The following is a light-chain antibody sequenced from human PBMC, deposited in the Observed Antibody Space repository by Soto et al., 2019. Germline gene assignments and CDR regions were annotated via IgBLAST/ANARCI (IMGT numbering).Light chain of an antibody. V-gene: IGKV3-15*01. CDR1: QSVGRN. CDR2: GAS. CDR3: QEYNDWPPWT. J-gene: IGKJ1*01. Sequence: EIVMTQSPATLSVSPGGRATLSCRASQSVGRNLAWYQQKPGQAPRLLIYGASTRATGITARFSGSGSGTEFTLTIIGLQSEDFAVYYCQEYNDWPPWTFGQGTKVKIK.